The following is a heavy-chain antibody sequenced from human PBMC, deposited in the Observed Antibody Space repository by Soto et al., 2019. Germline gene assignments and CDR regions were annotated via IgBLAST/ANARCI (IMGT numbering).Heavy chain of an antibody. J-gene: IGHJ5*02. V-gene: IGHV3-33*01. CDR2: IWYDGSNK. CDR1: GFTFSSYG. Sequence: GGSLRLSCAASGFTFSSYGMHWVRQAPGKGLEWVAVIWYDGSNKYYADSVKGRFTISRDNSKNTLYLQMNSLRAEDTAVYYCARYPVYSSSSALNWFDPWGQGTLVTVSS. CDR3: ARYPVYSSSSALNWFDP. D-gene: IGHD6-6*01.